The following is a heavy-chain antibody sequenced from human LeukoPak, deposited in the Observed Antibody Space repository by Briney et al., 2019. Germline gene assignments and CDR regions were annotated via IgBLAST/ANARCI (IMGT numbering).Heavy chain of an antibody. CDR1: GGSFSSNNYY. D-gene: IGHD1-26*01. J-gene: IGHJ4*02. CDR3: ARYSGGQPIDY. Sequence: SETLSLTCTVSGGSFSSNNYYWGWIRQPPGKGLEWIGRIFSGNTSYNPSLRSRVTISVDTSKNQFSLKLSSVTAADTAVYYRARYSGGQPIDYWGQGTLVTVSS. V-gene: IGHV4-39*01. CDR2: IFSGNT.